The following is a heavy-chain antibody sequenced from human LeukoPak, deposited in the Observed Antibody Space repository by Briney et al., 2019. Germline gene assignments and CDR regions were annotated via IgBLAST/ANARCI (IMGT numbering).Heavy chain of an antibody. CDR1: GFTFSSYW. CDR3: AKDQGPFDP. J-gene: IGHJ5*02. Sequence: PGGSLRLSCAASGFTFSSYWMSWVRQAPGKGLEWVANLRQDGSETYYVDSVKGRFTISRDNAKNSLCLQMNSLRAEDTAVYYCAKDQGPFDPWGQGTLVTVSS. V-gene: IGHV3-7*03. CDR2: LRQDGSET.